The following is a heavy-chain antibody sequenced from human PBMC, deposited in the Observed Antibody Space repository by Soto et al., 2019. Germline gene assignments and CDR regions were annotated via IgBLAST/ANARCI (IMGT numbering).Heavy chain of an antibody. V-gene: IGHV3-49*04. J-gene: IGHJ6*02. D-gene: IGHD6-13*01. Sequence: GGSLRLSCAASGFTFSGSAMHWVRQAPGKGLEWVGFIRSKAYGGTTEYAASVKGRFTISRDDSKSIAYLQMNSLKTEDTAVYYCTRLGGYSRGYYYYGMDVWGQGTTVTVSS. CDR2: IRSKAYGGTT. CDR1: GFTFSGSA. CDR3: TRLGGYSRGYYYYGMDV.